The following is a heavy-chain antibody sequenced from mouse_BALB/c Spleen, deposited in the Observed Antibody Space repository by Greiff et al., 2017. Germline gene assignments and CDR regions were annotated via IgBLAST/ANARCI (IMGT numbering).Heavy chain of an antibody. CDR2: IRGGGRT. V-gene: IGHV2-6-4*01. CDR3: ARTYDGYLAWFAY. Sequence: VQLKESGPGLVAPSQSLSITCTVSGFSLSRYSVHWVRQPPGKGLEWLGMIRGGGRTDYNSALKSRLRMSKDNSKCQVFVKMNCLQTDDTAMYYCARTYDGYLAWFAYWGQGTLVTVSA. J-gene: IGHJ3*01. CDR1: GFSLSRYS. D-gene: IGHD2-3*01.